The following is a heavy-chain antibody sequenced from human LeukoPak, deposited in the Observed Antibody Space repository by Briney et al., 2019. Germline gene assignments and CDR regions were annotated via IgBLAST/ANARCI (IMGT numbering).Heavy chain of an antibody. CDR1: GFTFSNAW. CDR2: IKSKTDGGTT. D-gene: IGHD5-18*01. J-gene: IGHJ4*02. V-gene: IGHV3-15*01. CDR3: TTRRGCSYGSPHY. Sequence: GGSLRLSCAASGFTFSNAWMSWVRQAPGKGLEWVGRIKSKTDGGTTDYAAPVKGRFTISRDDSKNTLYLQMNSLKTEDTAVYYCTTRRGCSYGSPHYWGQGTLVTVSS.